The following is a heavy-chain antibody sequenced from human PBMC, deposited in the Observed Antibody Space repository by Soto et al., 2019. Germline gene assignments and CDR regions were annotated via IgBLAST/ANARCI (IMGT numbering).Heavy chain of an antibody. D-gene: IGHD6-13*01. V-gene: IGHV5-51*01. CDR3: ARLGPIPAPDPTGYYYYGMDV. CDR2: IYPADSDT. CDR1: GYSFTSYW. Sequence: GASLKISCKRSGYSFTSYWIGWVRQMPGKGLEWMGTIYPADSDTRYSPSFQGQVTISADKSISNADLQWSSLKPSDTAMYYCARLGPIPAPDPTGYYYYGMDVLGRVPT. J-gene: IGHJ6*02.